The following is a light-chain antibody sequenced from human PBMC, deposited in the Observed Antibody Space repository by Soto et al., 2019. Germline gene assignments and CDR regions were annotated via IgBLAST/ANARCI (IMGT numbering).Light chain of an antibody. Sequence: QPVLTQPASVSGSPGQSITISCSGTSSDVGDYYYVSWYQQHPGKAPKLLIYGVTDRPSGVSHRFSGSRSDSTASLTISGIQAEDEADYSCSSYTSRSTLIFGGGTKLTVL. CDR3: SSYTSRSTLI. CDR1: SSDVGDYYY. CDR2: GVT. V-gene: IGLV2-14*01. J-gene: IGLJ2*01.